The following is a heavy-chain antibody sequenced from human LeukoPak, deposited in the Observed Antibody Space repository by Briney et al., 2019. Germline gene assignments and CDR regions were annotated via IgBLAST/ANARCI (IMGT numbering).Heavy chain of an antibody. CDR2: IYHSGST. Sequence: SQTLSLTCTVSGGSISSGAYYWSWIRQHPGKGLEWIGYIYHSGSTYYNPSLKSRVTISVDMSKNQFSLNLNSVIDADTAVYYCARVELWPTAHFDYWGQGTLVTVSS. CDR3: ARVELWPTAHFDY. CDR1: GGSISSGAYY. J-gene: IGHJ4*02. D-gene: IGHD1-7*01. V-gene: IGHV4-31*03.